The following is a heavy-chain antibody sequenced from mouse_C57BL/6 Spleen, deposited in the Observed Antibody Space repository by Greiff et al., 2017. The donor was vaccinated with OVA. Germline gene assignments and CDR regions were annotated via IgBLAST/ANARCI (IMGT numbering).Heavy chain of an antibody. Sequence: DVKLQESGPGLVKPSQSLSLTCSVTGYSITSGYYWNWLRQFPGNKLEWMGYISYDGSNNYNPSLKNRIPITRDTSKKQFFLKLNSVTTEDTATYDSAREGYDYDDYAMDYWGQGTSVTVSS. CDR3: AREGYDYDDYAMDY. D-gene: IGHD2-4*01. CDR1: GYSITSGYY. V-gene: IGHV3-6*01. J-gene: IGHJ4*01. CDR2: ISYDGSN.